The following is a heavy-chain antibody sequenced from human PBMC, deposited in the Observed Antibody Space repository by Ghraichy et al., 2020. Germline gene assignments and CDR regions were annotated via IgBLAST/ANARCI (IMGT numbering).Heavy chain of an antibody. CDR1: GGSISSYY. CDR2: IYYSGST. CDR3: ARAIGIAVAGNIYYYYGMDV. Sequence: SETLSLTCTVSGGSISSYYWSWIRQPPGKGLEWIGYIYYSGSTNYNPSLKSRVTISVDTSKNQFSLKLSSVTAADTVVYYCARAIGIAVAGNIYYYYGMDVWGQGTTVTVSS. J-gene: IGHJ6*02. V-gene: IGHV4-59*01. D-gene: IGHD6-19*01.